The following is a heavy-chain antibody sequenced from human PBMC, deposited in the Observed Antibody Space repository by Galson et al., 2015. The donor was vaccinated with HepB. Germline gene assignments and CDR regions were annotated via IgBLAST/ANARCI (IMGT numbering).Heavy chain of an antibody. V-gene: IGHV5-51*01. D-gene: IGHD2-15*01. CDR2: IYPGDSDT. J-gene: IGHJ4*02. CDR3: ARRARYCSGGSCYLPDY. Sequence: QSGAEVKKPGESLKISCKGSGYSFTSYWIGWVRQMPGKGLEWMGIIYPGDSDTRYSPSFQGQVTISADKSISTAYLQWSSLEASDTAMYYCARRARYCSGGSCYLPDYWGQGTLVTVSS. CDR1: GYSFTSYW.